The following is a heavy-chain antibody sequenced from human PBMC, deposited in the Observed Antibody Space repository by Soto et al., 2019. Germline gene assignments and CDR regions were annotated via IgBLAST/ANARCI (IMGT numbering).Heavy chain of an antibody. CDR1: GFTFSSYG. D-gene: IGHD6-13*01. Sequence: GGSLRLSCAASGFTFSSYGMHWVRQAPGKGLEWVAVIWYDGSNKYYADSVKGRFTISRDNSKNTLYLQMNSLRAEDTAVYYCARDARDSSSWPHDYYYNCIDVWGQGTTVTVSS. V-gene: IGHV3-33*01. J-gene: IGHJ6*02. CDR2: IWYDGSNK. CDR3: ARDARDSSSWPHDYYYNCIDV.